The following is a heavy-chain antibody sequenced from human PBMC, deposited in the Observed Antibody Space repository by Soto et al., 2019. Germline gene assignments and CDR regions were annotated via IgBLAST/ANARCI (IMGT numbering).Heavy chain of an antibody. CDR3: ASDWGNPNRDLRWFHT. CDR2: VYYNENT. J-gene: IGHJ5*02. D-gene: IGHD3-16*01. CDR1: GASINNFAYY. V-gene: IGHV4-39*07. Sequence: SETLSLTCSVSGASINNFAYYWGWIRQPPGKGLEWIGTVYYNENTYYNPSLRSRVAISVDTAKNQFSLNLRSVTAADTAVYFCASDWGNPNRDLRWFHTCGQGTLVTVSA.